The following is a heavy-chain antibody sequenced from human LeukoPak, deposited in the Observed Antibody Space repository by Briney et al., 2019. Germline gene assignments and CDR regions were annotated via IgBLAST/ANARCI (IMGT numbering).Heavy chain of an antibody. V-gene: IGHV3-23*01. CDR3: AKGGKWDVTPFDY. D-gene: IGHD1-26*01. CDR2: ISGGGGST. Sequence: EGSLRLSCAASGFTFTSYSMNWVRQAPGKGLEWVSTISGGGGSTYYADSVKGRFTISRDNSKNTLYLQVNSLRAEDTAVYYCAKGGKWDVTPFDYWGQGTLVTVSS. CDR1: GFTFTSYS. J-gene: IGHJ4*02.